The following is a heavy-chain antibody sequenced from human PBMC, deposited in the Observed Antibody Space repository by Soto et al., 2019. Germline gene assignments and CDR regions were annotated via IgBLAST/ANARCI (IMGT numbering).Heavy chain of an antibody. Sequence: SETLSLTCTVSGGSISSSSYYWGWIRQPPGKGLEWIGSIYYSGSTYYNPSLKSRVTISVDTSKNQFSLKLSSVTAADTAVYYCARLLSGVRGGGLSVWGKGTTVTVSS. CDR2: IYYSGST. V-gene: IGHV4-39*01. CDR3: ARLLSGVRGGGLSV. CDR1: GGSISSSSYY. D-gene: IGHD3-10*01. J-gene: IGHJ6*04.